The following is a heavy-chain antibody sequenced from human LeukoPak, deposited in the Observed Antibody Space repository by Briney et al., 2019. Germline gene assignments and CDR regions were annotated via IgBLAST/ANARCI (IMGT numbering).Heavy chain of an antibody. Sequence: PSETLSLTCAVYGGSFSGYYWSWIRQPPGKGLEWIGEINHSGSTNYNPSLKSRVTISVDTSKNQFSLKLSSVTAADTAVYYCARVDYYGSGRLGWGQGTLVTVSS. CDR2: INHSGST. V-gene: IGHV4-34*01. D-gene: IGHD3-10*01. J-gene: IGHJ4*02. CDR1: GGSFSGYY. CDR3: ARVDYYGSGRLG.